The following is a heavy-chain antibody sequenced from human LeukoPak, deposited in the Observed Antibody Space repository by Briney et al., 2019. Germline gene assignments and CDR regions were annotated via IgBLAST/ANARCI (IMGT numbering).Heavy chain of an antibody. CDR3: AREKESGTTYDAFDI. D-gene: IGHD1-1*01. Sequence: SQTLSLTCAISGDSVSSNSAAWNWIRRSPSRGLEWLGRTYYRSKWYNTYAISVKGRVTVNPDTSKNQFSLQLNSVTPEDTAVYYCAREKESGTTYDAFDIWGQGTMVAVSS. V-gene: IGHV6-1*01. J-gene: IGHJ3*02. CDR2: TYYRSKWYN. CDR1: GDSVSSNSAA.